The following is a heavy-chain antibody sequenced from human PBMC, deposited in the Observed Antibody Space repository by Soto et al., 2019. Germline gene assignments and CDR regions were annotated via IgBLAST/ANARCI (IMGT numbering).Heavy chain of an antibody. CDR3: ARKNGVLDAFDI. J-gene: IGHJ3*02. CDR2: IYNSGST. D-gene: IGHD4-17*01. V-gene: IGHV4-28*01. Sequence: QVQRQESGPGLVKPSDTLSHTCAVSGYSISSSNWWGWIRQPPGKGLEWIVYIYNSGSTYYNPSLKRRVTMSVDTSKNQCSLKLSSVTAVDTAVYYCARKNGVLDAFDIGGQGTMVTVSS. CDR1: GYSISSSNW.